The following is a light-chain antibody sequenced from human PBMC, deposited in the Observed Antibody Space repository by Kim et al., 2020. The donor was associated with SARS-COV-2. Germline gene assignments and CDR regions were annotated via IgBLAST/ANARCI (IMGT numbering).Light chain of an antibody. CDR2: DVI. V-gene: IGLV2-14*03. J-gene: IGLJ3*02. CDR1: NRDIGTFDY. Sequence: GQSFTISCTGTNRDIGTFDYVSWSQQLPGKAPKVLIYDVIKRPSGVSPRFSGSKSAYTASLSISGLQADDEADYYCTSYANNNTWVSGGGTQLTVL. CDR3: TSYANNNTWV.